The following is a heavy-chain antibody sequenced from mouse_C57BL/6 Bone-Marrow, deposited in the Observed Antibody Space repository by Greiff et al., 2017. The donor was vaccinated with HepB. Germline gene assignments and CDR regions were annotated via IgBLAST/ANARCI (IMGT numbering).Heavy chain of an antibody. CDR1: GYTFTSYW. D-gene: IGHD2-1*01. CDR2: IDPSDSYT. CDR3: ARRGLLWSDWYFDV. Sequence: QVQLQQPGAELVKPGASVKLSCKASGYTFTSYWMQWVKQRLGQGLEWIGEIDPSDSYTNYNQKFKGKATLTVDTSSSTAYMQLSSLTSEDSAVYYCARRGLLWSDWYFDVWGTGTTVTVSS. J-gene: IGHJ1*03. V-gene: IGHV1-50*01.